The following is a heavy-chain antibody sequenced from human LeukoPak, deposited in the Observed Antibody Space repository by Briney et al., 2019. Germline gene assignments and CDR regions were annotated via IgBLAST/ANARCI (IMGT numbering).Heavy chain of an antibody. CDR1: GYTFTGYY. J-gene: IGHJ4*02. CDR3: ARAYYYDSSGYYGLYFDY. D-gene: IGHD3-22*01. V-gene: IGHV1-2*06. Sequence: GASVKVSSKASGYTFTGYYMHWVRQAPGQGLEWMGRINPNSGGTNYAQKFQGRVTMTRDTSISTAYMELSRLRSDDTAVYYCARAYYYDSSGYYGLYFDYWGQGTLVTVSS. CDR2: INPNSGGT.